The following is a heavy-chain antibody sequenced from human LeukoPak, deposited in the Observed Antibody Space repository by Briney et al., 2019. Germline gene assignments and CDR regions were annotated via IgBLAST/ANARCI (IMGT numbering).Heavy chain of an antibody. Sequence: PSETLSLTCAVYGGSFSGYYWSWIRQPPGKGLEWIGEINHSGSTNYNPSLKSRVTISVDTSKNQFSLKLSSVTAADTAVYYCARDRGVPDSWYFDLWGRGTLVTVSS. J-gene: IGHJ2*01. CDR2: INHSGST. V-gene: IGHV4-34*01. CDR1: GGSFSGYY. CDR3: ARDRGVPDSWYFDL. D-gene: IGHD2-2*01.